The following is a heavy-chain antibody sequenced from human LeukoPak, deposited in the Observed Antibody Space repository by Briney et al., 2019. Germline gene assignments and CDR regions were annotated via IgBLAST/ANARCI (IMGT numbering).Heavy chain of an antibody. CDR2: INPSGGST. J-gene: IGHJ6*02. CDR3: ARGVYSGSYDAMDV. D-gene: IGHD1-26*01. CDR1: GYTFTSYY. Sequence: ASVKVSFKASGYTFTSYYMHWVRQAPGQGLEWMGIINPSGGSTGYAQKSQGRVTLTRDTSTSTLYMELSSLRSEDTAVYYCARGVYSGSYDAMDVWGQGTTVTVSS. V-gene: IGHV1-46*01.